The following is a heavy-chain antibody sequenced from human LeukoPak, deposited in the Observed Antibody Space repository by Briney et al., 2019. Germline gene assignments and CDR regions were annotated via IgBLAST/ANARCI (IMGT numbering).Heavy chain of an antibody. CDR2: IIPMFSTA. CDR3: ARDVLDYYDRSDYVT. J-gene: IGHJ4*02. D-gene: IGHD3-22*01. Sequence: ASVKVSCKDSGGTFSNYAISWVRQAPGQGLEWMGGIIPMFSTANYAQKFQGRVTIIADKSTSTAYMELSSLKSEDTAVYYCARDVLDYYDRSDYVTWGQGTLVTVSS. V-gene: IGHV1-69*06. CDR1: GGTFSNYA.